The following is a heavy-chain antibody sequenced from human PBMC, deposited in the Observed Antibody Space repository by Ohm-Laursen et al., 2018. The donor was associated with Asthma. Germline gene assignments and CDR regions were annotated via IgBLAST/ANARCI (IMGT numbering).Heavy chain of an antibody. J-gene: IGHJ4*02. CDR3: AKTLEDYYGALDY. Sequence: SLRLSCAASGFTFSSYGMHWVRQAPGKGLEWVAVISYDGSNKYYADSVKGRFTISRDNSKNTLYLQMNSLRAEDTAVYYCAKTLEDYYGALDYWGQGTLVTVSS. CDR1: GFTFSSYG. V-gene: IGHV3-30*18. CDR2: ISYDGSNK. D-gene: IGHD3-10*01.